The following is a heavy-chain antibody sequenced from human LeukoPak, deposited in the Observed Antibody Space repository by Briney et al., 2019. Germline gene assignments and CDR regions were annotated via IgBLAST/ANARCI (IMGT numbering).Heavy chain of an antibody. J-gene: IGHJ4*02. CDR2: IWYDGSNK. CDR1: GFTFSSYA. CDR3: AREWDY. Sequence: PGGSLRLSCAASGFTFSSYAMSWVRQAPGKGLEWVAVIWYDGSNKYYADSVKGRFTISRDNSKNTLYLQMNSLRAEDTAVYYCAREWDYWGQGTLVTVSS. V-gene: IGHV3-33*08.